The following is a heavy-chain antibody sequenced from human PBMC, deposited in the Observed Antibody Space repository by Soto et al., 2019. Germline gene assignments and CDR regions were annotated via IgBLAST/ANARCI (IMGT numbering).Heavy chain of an antibody. J-gene: IGHJ4*02. V-gene: IGHV1-18*01. D-gene: IGHD2-2*01. CDR2: ISAYNGNT. CDR1: GYTFNSYG. CDR3: AREGYCSSTSCLYFDY. Sequence: ASVKVSCKASGYTFNSYGITWVRQAPGQGLEWMGWISAYNGNTNYAQKLQGRVTVTTDTSTSTAYMELRSLRAEDTAVYYCAREGYCSSTSCLYFDYWGQGTLVTVSS.